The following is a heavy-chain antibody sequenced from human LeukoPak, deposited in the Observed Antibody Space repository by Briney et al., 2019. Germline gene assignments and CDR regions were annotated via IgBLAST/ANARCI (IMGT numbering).Heavy chain of an antibody. D-gene: IGHD3-10*01. J-gene: IGHJ4*02. V-gene: IGHV1-2*02. CDR2: INPNSGGT. CDR3: ARGPPGVRGVPFDY. CDR1: GYTFTGYY. Sequence: GASVKVSCKASGYTFTGYYMHWVRQAPGQGLEWMGWINPNSGGTNYAQKFQGRVTMTRDMSTSTVYMELSSLRSEDTAVYYCARGPPGVRGVPFDYWGQGTLVTVSS.